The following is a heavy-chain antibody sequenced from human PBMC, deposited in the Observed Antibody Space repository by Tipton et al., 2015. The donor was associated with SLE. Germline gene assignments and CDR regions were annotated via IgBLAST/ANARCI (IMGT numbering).Heavy chain of an antibody. Sequence: SLRLSCAASGFTFSSYGMHWVRQAPGKGLEWVAVISYDGSNKYYADSVKGRFTISRDNSKNTLYLQMNSLRAEDTAVYYCAKDGSLGSGSYYFDYWGQGTLVTVSS. V-gene: IGHV3-30*18. CDR2: ISYDGSNK. D-gene: IGHD3-10*01. J-gene: IGHJ4*02. CDR3: AKDGSLGSGSYYFDY. CDR1: GFTFSSYG.